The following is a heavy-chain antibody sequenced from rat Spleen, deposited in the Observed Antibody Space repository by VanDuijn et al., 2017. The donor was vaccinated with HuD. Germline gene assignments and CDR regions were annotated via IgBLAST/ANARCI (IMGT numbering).Heavy chain of an antibody. CDR1: GFSLSSYG. CDR3: TSLFLPHSRAFDY. D-gene: IGHD1-2*01. J-gene: IGHJ2*01. Sequence: QVQLKESGPGLVQPSQTLSLTCTVSGFSLSSYGVIWVRQPPGKGLEWMGVIWGNGNTDYSSALKSRLTISRDTSKSQIFLEMNSLQTDDTAIYFCTSLFLPHSRAFDYWGQGVMVTVSS. V-gene: IGHV2-13*01. CDR2: IWGNGNT.